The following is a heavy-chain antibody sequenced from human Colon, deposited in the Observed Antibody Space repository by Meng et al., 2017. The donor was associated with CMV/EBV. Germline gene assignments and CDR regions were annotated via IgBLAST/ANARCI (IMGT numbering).Heavy chain of an antibody. V-gene: IGHV3-21*01. J-gene: IGHJ4*02. CDR3: ARPLGYCSSTSCPPGY. D-gene: IGHD2-2*01. CDR2: ISSSSSYI. Sequence: GGSLRLSCAASGFTFSSYGMNWVRQAPGKGLEWVSSISSSSSYIYYADSVKGRFTISRDNAKNSLYLQMNSLRAEDTAVYYCARPLGYCSSTSCPPGYWGQGTLVTVSS. CDR1: GFTFSSYG.